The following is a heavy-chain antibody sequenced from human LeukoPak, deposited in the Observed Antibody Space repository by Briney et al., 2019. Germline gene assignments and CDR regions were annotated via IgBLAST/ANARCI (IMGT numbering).Heavy chain of an antibody. CDR1: GGSSRSGDYF. V-gene: IGHV4-30-4*01. CDR2: FHYSGNT. CDR3: AQHPQGEMATIG. D-gene: IGHD5-24*01. Sequence: PSETLSLTCAVSGGSSRSGDYFWSWIRQPPGKGLEWIGHFHYSGNTYYNPSLKSRVSISVDTSKNQFSLKLSSVTAADTAVYYCAQHPQGEMATIGWGQGILVTVSS. J-gene: IGHJ4*02.